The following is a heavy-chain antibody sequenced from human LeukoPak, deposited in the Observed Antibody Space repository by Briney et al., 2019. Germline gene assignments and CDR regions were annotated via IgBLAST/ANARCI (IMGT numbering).Heavy chain of an antibody. D-gene: IGHD5-12*01. J-gene: IGHJ4*02. CDR2: ISGSGGST. CDR1: GFTFSSYA. Sequence: GGSLRLSCAASGFTFSSYAMSWVRQAPGKGLEWVSAISGSGGSTYYADSVKGRFTISRDNSKNTLYLQMNSLRAEDTAVCYCAKSNIVATCFDYWGQGTLVTVSS. V-gene: IGHV3-23*01. CDR3: AKSNIVATCFDY.